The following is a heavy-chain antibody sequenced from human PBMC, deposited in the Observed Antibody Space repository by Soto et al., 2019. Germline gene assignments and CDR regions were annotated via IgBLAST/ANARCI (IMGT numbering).Heavy chain of an antibody. V-gene: IGHV3-21*01. Sequence: GGSLRLSCAASGFTFSRYSMNWVRQAPGKGLEWVSSISSSSGSIYYADSVKGRFTNSRDNAKNSLYLQMNSLRAEDMAVYYCARDASTIFDGDSLWGRGTTVTVSS. CDR1: GFTFSRYS. CDR3: ARDASTIFDGDSL. J-gene: IGHJ6*02. CDR2: ISSSSGSI. D-gene: IGHD3-3*01.